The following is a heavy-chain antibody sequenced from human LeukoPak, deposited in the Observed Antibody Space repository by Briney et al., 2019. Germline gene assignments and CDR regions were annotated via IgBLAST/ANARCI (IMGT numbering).Heavy chain of an antibody. V-gene: IGHV4-59*08. CDR2: IYYSGST. Sequence: SETLSLTCTVSGGSISSYYWSWIRQPPGKGLEWIGYIYYSGSTNYNPSLKSRVTISVDTSKNQFSLKLSSVTAADTAVYYCARHIGGYYFDYWGQGTLVTVSS. J-gene: IGHJ4*02. CDR1: GGSISSYY. CDR3: ARHIGGYYFDY. D-gene: IGHD1-26*01.